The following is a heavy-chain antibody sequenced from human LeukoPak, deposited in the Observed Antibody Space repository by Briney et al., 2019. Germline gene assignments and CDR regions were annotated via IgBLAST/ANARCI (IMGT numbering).Heavy chain of an antibody. V-gene: IGHV4-34*01. J-gene: IGHJ4*02. CDR1: GGSFSGYY. Sequence: SETLSLTCAVYGGSFSGYYWSWIRQPPGKGLEWIGEINHSGSTTYNPSLKSRATISVDTSKNQFSLKLSSVTAADTAVYYCARGQGTVTTHWGQGTLVTVSS. D-gene: IGHD4-17*01. CDR2: INHSGST. CDR3: ARGQGTVTTH.